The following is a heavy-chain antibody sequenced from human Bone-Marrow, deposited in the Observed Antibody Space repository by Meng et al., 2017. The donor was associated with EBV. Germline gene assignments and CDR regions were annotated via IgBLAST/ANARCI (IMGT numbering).Heavy chain of an antibody. CDR3: ARPKQGDGYNRFDT. CDR1: GFTFSSYA. CDR2: ISYDGSNK. D-gene: IGHD5-24*01. V-gene: IGHV3-30-3*01. J-gene: IGHJ5*02. Sequence: QVQLVESGGGVVQPGRSLRLSCAASGFTFSSYAMHWVRQAPGKGLEWVAVISYDGSNKYYADSVKGRFTISRDNSKNTLYLQMNSLRAEDTAVYYCARPKQGDGYNRFDTWGQGTLGTVDS.